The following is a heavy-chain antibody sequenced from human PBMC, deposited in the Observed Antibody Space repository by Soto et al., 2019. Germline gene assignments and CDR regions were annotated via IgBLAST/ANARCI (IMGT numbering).Heavy chain of an antibody. J-gene: IGHJ4*02. CDR3: ARGPRTYYYDGSGYASLGYFDY. V-gene: IGHV3-66*01. Sequence: EVQLVESGGGLVQPGGSLRLSCAAAGFTVSSNYMSWVRQAPGKGLEWVSVIYSGGSTYYADSVKGRYTISRDNSKNTLYLQMNRLRAEETAVYYCARGPRTYYYDGSGYASLGYFDYWGQGTRVTVSS. CDR2: IYSGGST. CDR1: GFTVSSNY. D-gene: IGHD3-22*01.